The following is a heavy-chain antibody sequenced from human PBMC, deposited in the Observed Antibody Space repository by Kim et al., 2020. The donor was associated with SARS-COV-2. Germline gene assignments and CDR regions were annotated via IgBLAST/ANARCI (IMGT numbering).Heavy chain of an antibody. D-gene: IGHD3-22*01. Sequence: DDSWKGRLIIARDHSKNTLYLQMNSLRAEDTAVYYCATVVFYYDAGYFKNWGQGTLVIVSS. CDR3: ATVVFYYDAGYFKN. J-gene: IGHJ1*01. V-gene: IGHV3-66*01.